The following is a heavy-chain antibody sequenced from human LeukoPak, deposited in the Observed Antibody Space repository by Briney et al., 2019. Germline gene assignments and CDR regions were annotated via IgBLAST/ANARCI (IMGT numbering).Heavy chain of an antibody. Sequence: PSETLSLTCAVYGGSFSGYYWSWIRQPPGKGLEWIGEINHSGSTNYNPSLKSRVTISVDTSKNQFSLKLSSVTAADTAVYYCARARDNNSGYRRAFDYWGQGTAVTVSS. J-gene: IGHJ4*02. V-gene: IGHV4-34*01. D-gene: IGHD3-22*01. CDR3: ARARDNNSGYRRAFDY. CDR1: GGSFSGYY. CDR2: INHSGST.